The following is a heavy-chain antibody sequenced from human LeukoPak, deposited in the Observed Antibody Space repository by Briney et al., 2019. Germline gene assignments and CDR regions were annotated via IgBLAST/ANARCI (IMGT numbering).Heavy chain of an antibody. CDR3: AKTPPGYTIALEEYYFDY. CDR2: ISGSGGST. CDR1: GFTFSSYA. D-gene: IGHD3-3*01. V-gene: IGHV3-23*01. Sequence: GGSLRLSCAASGFTFSSYAMSWVRQAPGKGLEWVSAISGSGGSTYYADSVKGRFTISRDNSKNTLYLQMNSLRAEDTAVYYCAKTPPGYTIALEEYYFDYWGQGTLVTVSS. J-gene: IGHJ4*02.